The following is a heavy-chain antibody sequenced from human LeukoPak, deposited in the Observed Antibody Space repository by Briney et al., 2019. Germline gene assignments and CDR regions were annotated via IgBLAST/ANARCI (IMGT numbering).Heavy chain of an antibody. CDR2: INHSGST. CDR1: GGSFSGYY. Sequence: PSETLSLTCAVYGGSFSGYYWSWIRQPPGKRLEWIGEINHSGSTNYNPSLKSRVTISGDTSKNQFSLNLSSVTAADTAVYYCVRGRRRSSGWSFDYWGQGTLVTVFS. V-gene: IGHV4-34*01. J-gene: IGHJ4*02. CDR3: VRGRRRSSGWSFDY. D-gene: IGHD6-19*01.